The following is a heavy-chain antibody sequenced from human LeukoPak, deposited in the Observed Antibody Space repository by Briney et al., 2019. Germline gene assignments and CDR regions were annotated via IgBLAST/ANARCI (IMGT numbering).Heavy chain of an antibody. V-gene: IGHV3-21*01. D-gene: IGHD3-3*01. CDR1: GFTFSSYS. CDR3: ARAGRFLEWLVQDPDAFDI. Sequence: GGSLRLSCAASGFTFSSYSMNWVSQAQRKGMGWVSSISSSSSYMYYADSVKGRFTISRDNAKNSLYLQMNSLRAEDTAVYYCARAGRFLEWLVQDPDAFDIWGQGTMVTVSS. CDR2: ISSSSSYM. J-gene: IGHJ3*02.